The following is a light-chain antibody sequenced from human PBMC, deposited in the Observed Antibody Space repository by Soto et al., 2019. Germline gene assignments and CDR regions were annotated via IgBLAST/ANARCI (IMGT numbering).Light chain of an antibody. J-gene: IGKJ3*01. CDR3: QYYVSSIT. Sequence: DIVLTQSPGTLSLSPGERATLSCRASQSISSSYLAWYQQKPGQSPRFLIYAASSRATGIPDRFSGSGSGTDFTLTISRLEPEDFAVYYCQYYVSSITFGPGTRVGLK. CDR2: AAS. V-gene: IGKV3-20*01. CDR1: QSISSSY.